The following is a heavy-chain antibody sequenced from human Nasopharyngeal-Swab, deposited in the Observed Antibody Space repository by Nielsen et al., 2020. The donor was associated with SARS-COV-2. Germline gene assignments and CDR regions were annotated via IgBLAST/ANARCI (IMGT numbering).Heavy chain of an antibody. Sequence: GGSLRLSCAASEFTMSRNGMHWVRQAPGKGLEWVAYISSSSSTSYYADSVKGRFTISRDNPKNSLYLQMNSLRVEDTALYYCARDVAIVGATLENWGQGTLVTVSS. V-gene: IGHV3-48*01. D-gene: IGHD1-26*01. CDR3: ARDVAIVGATLEN. CDR1: EFTMSRNG. J-gene: IGHJ4*02. CDR2: ISSSSSTS.